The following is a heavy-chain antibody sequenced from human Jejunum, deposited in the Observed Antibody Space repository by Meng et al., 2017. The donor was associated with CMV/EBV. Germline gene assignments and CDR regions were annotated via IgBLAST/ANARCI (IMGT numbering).Heavy chain of an antibody. V-gene: IGHV3-30*03. J-gene: IGHJ4*02. CDR1: FSTYA. CDR3: ARQQGYFDSTMAYFDS. CDR2: ISIYGRNE. Sequence: FSTYAMDWVRQAPGKGLECVAIISIYGRNEYYADSVKGRFTISRDDSRNTVYLEMNNLKPDDTAIYYCARQQGYFDSTMAYFDSWGQGTQVTVSS. D-gene: IGHD2/OR15-2a*01.